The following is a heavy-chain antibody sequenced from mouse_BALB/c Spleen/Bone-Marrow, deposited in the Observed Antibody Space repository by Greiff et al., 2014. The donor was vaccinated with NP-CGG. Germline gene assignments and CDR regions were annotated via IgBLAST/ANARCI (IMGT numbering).Heavy chain of an antibody. CDR1: GFTSSSYA. D-gene: IGHD2-3*01. CDR2: ISSGGSYT. Sequence: DVKLQESGGGLVKPGGSLKLSCAASGFTSSSYAMSWVRQTPEKRLEWVATISSGGSYTYYPDSVKGRFTISRDNAKNTLYLQMSSLRSEDTAMYYCARLRDGYSPFAYWGQGTLVTVSA. CDR3: ARLRDGYSPFAY. J-gene: IGHJ3*01. V-gene: IGHV5-9-3*01.